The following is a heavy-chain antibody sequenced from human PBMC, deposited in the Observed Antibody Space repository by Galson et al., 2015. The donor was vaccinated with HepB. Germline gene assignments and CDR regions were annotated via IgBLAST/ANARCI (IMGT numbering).Heavy chain of an antibody. J-gene: IGHJ4*02. V-gene: IGHV4-61*08. D-gene: IGHD2-2*01. CDR3: ARSTVPAALVFDY. CDR1: GGSISSGDYY. Sequence: ETLSLTCTVSGGSISSGDYYWSWIRQPPGKGLEWIGYIYYSGSTNYNPSLKSRVTISVDTSKNQFSLKLSSVTAADTAVYYCARSTVPAALVFDYWGQGTLVTVSS. CDR2: IYYSGST.